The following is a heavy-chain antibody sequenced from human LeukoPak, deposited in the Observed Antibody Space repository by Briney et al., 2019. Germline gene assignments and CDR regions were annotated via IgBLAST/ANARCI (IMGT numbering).Heavy chain of an antibody. CDR3: AREGGYDYGDYCFDY. CDR1: GGTFSSYT. CDR2: IIPILGIA. J-gene: IGHJ4*02. Sequence: PVKVSCKASGGTFSSYTISWVRQAPGQGLEWMGRIIPILGIANYAQKFQGRVTITADKSTSTAYMELSSLRSEDTAVYYCAREGGYDYGDYCFDYWGQGTLVTVSS. V-gene: IGHV1-69*04. D-gene: IGHD4-17*01.